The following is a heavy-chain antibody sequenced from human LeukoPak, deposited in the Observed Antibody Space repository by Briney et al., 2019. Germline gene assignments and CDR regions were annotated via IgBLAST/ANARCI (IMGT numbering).Heavy chain of an antibody. CDR2: INSDGSST. J-gene: IGHJ5*02. CDR1: GLTFSSYW. Sequence: GGSLRLSCAASGLTFSSYWMHWVRQAPGKGLVWVSRINSDGSSTSYADSVKGRFTISRDNAKNTLYLQMNSLRDEETAVYYCARGGPYYYDSSGPYWFDPWGQGTLVTVSS. D-gene: IGHD3-22*01. V-gene: IGHV3-74*01. CDR3: ARGGPYYYDSSGPYWFDP.